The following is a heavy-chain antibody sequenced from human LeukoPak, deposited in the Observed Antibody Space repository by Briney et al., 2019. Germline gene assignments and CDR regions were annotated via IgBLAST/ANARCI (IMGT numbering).Heavy chain of an antibody. Sequence: ASVKVSCKASGYTFTGYYMHWVRQAPGQGLEWMGWINPHSGKTGYAQKFQGRVTMTTDTSASTAYMELSSLRSEDTAVYYCARLSSHYGDYKVDPWGQGTLVTVSS. CDR3: ARLSSHYGDYKVDP. CDR2: INPHSGKT. J-gene: IGHJ5*02. D-gene: IGHD4-17*01. CDR1: GYTFTGYY. V-gene: IGHV1-8*02.